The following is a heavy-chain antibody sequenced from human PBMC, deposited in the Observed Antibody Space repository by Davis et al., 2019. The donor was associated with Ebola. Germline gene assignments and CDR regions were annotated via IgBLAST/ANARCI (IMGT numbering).Heavy chain of an antibody. CDR1: GGSVNSGHYY. J-gene: IGHJ4*02. V-gene: IGHV4-61*01. CDR3: ARDQRLPDGIPCDH. D-gene: IGHD2-2*02. Sequence: MPSETLSLTCTVSGGSVNSGHYYWNWIRKPPGKGLEWIGHIYFSGNGNYNPSLKSRVTMSVDTSKNQFSLNLKSVTPADTAVYFCARDQRLPDGIPCDHWGQGALVTVSS. CDR2: IYFSGNG.